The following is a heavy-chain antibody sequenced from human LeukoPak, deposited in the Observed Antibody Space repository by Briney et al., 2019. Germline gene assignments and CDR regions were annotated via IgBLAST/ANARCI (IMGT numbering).Heavy chain of an antibody. CDR2: IYHSGST. Sequence: SETLSLTCTVSGYSINNGYYWGWIRQPPGKGLEWIGTIYHSGSTYYNPSLKSRVIILVDTSKNQFYLKLRPVTAADTAVYYCARDIIIASSGGGDWFDPWGQGTLVTVSS. CDR3: ARDIIIASSGGGDWFDP. CDR1: GYSINNGYY. J-gene: IGHJ5*02. V-gene: IGHV4-38-2*02. D-gene: IGHD3-16*01.